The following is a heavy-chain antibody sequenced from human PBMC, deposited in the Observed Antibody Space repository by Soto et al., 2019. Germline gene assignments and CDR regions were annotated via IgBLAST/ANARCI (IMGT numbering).Heavy chain of an antibody. J-gene: IGHJ6*02. Sequence: PGGSLRLSCAASGFTFSSYSMNCVRQAPGKGLEWVSSISSSSSYIYYADSVKGRFTISRDNAKNSLYLQMNSLRAEDTAVYYCARDCYDFWSGYPNYYYYYGMDVWGQGTTVTVSS. D-gene: IGHD3-3*01. CDR1: GFTFSSYS. CDR3: ARDCYDFWSGYPNYYYYYGMDV. CDR2: ISSSSSYI. V-gene: IGHV3-21*01.